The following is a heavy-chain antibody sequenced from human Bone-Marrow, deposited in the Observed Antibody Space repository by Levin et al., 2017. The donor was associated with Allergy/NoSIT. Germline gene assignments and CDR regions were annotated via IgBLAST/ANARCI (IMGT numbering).Heavy chain of an antibody. CDR2: IYYSGST. J-gene: IGHJ5*02. CDR1: GGSVSSGSYY. V-gene: IGHV4-61*01. Sequence: PSQTLSLTCTVSGGSVSSGSYYWSWIRQPPGKGLEWIGYIYYSGSTNYNPSLKSRVTISVDTSKNQFSLKLSSVTAADTAVYYCARINYGDLRGWFDPWGQGTLVTVSS. CDR3: ARINYGDLRGWFDP. D-gene: IGHD4-17*01.